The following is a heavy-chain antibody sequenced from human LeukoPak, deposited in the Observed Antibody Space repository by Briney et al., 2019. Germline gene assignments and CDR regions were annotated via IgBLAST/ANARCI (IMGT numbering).Heavy chain of an antibody. V-gene: IGHV3-49*04. J-gene: IGHJ4*02. CDR3: TRGDYNDSGGYYFLFDY. D-gene: IGHD3-22*01. CDR2: IRSKPYGGTT. Sequence: GGSLRLSCTGSGFTFGDYGMSWVRQAPGKGLEWVGFIRSKPYGGTTEYAASVKGRFTISRDDSESIAYLQMNSLKTEDTAVYYCTRGDYNDSGGYYFLFDYWGQGTLVAVSS. CDR1: GFTFGDYG.